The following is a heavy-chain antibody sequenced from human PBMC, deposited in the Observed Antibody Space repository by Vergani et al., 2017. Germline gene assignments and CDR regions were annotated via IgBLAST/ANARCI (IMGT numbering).Heavy chain of an antibody. J-gene: IGHJ4*02. CDR1: GYSFTNYW. V-gene: IGHV5-51*01. CDR2: INPEDSDT. D-gene: IGHD5-24*01. CDR3: ARQEGYNTLSFDY. Sequence: EVQLVQSGAEVKKPGESLKISCKGSGYSFTNYWIGWVRQMPGKGLEWMGVINPEDSDTRYSPSFQGQVTISAEKSIRTAYLQWSSLKASDTAMYYCARQEGYNTLSFDYWGQGTQVTVSS.